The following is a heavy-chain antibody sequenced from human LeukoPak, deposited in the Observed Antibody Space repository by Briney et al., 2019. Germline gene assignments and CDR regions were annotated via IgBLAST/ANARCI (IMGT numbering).Heavy chain of an antibody. Sequence: ASVKFSCKASGYTFTGYYMHCVRQAPGQGLEWMGWINPNSGGTNYAQKFQGRVTMTRDTSISTAYMELSRLRSDDTAVYYCATICVGYCSSTSCYSCLDPWGQGTLVTVSS. CDR1: GYTFTGYY. CDR2: INPNSGGT. D-gene: IGHD2-2*01. V-gene: IGHV1-2*02. CDR3: ATICVGYCSSTSCYSCLDP. J-gene: IGHJ5*02.